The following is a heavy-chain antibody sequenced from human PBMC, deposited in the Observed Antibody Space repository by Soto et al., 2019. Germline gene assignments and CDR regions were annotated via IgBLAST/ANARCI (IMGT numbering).Heavy chain of an antibody. V-gene: IGHV1-18*01. CDR2: ISAYNGNT. CDR3: ARDVTMPYGSPGWLDP. CDR1: GYTFTSYG. D-gene: IGHD2-15*01. J-gene: IGHJ5*02. Sequence: ASVKVSCKASGYTFTSYGISWVRQAPGQGLEWMGWISAYNGNTNYAQKLQGRVTMTTDTSTSTAYMELRSLRSDDTAVYYCARDVTMPYGSPGWLDPWGQGTLVTVSS.